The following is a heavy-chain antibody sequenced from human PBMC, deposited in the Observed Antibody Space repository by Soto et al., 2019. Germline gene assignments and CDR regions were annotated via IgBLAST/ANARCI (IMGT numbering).Heavy chain of an antibody. V-gene: IGHV1-24*01. CDR3: GAGGWVADAFDI. J-gene: IGHJ3*02. Sequence: ASVKVSCKVSGYTLTELSMHWVRQAPGKGLEWMGGFDPEDGETIYAQKFQGRVTMTEDTSTDTAYMELSSLRSEDTAVYYCGAGGWVADAFDIWGQGTMVTVSS. CDR1: GYTLTELS. CDR2: FDPEDGET. D-gene: IGHD6-19*01.